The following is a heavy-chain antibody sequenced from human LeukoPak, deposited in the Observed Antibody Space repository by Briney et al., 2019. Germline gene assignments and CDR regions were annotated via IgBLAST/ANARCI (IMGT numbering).Heavy chain of an antibody. CDR3: AKDLMTTIDY. CDR2: ISYDGSNK. CDR1: GFTFSSYG. V-gene: IGHV3-30*18. D-gene: IGHD4-11*01. J-gene: IGHJ4*02. Sequence: GRSLRLSCAASGFTFSSYGAHWVRQAPGKGLEWVAVISYDGSNKYYADSVKGRFTISRDNSKNTLYLQMNSLRAEDTAVYYCAKDLMTTIDYWGQGTLVTVSS.